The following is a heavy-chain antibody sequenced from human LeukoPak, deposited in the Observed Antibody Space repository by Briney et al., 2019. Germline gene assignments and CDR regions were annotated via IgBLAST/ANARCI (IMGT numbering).Heavy chain of an antibody. V-gene: IGHV3-21*01. J-gene: IGHJ3*02. CDR3: AKPIGSSYPSDAFDI. Sequence: GGSLRLSCAASGFTFSSYSMNWVRQAPGKGLEWVSSISSSSSYIYYADSVKGRFTISRDNAKNSLYLQMNSLRAEDTAVYYCAKPIGSSYPSDAFDIWGQGTMVTVSS. CDR2: ISSSSSYI. CDR1: GFTFSSYS. D-gene: IGHD1-26*01.